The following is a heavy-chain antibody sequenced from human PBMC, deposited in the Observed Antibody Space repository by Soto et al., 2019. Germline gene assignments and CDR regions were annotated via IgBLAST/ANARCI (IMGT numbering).Heavy chain of an antibody. J-gene: IGHJ4*02. V-gene: IGHV1-69*02. CDR3: ARDRDNSNWPNFDS. CDR1: GDTFSIYT. Sequence: QVQLVQSGSEVKKPGSSVRVSCKTSGDTFSIYTISWVRQAPGQGLEWMGRVLPFLYITSYSQRFQGRVTITADRSTTTAYMELTSLRPEDTAVYYCARDRDNSNWPNFDSWGQGTLVTVSS. D-gene: IGHD6-13*01. CDR2: VLPFLYIT.